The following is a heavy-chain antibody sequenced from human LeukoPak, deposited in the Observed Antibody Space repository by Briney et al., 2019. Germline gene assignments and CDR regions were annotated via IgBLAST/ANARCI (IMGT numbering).Heavy chain of an antibody. D-gene: IGHD1-26*01. V-gene: IGHV4-59*01. CDR2: IYYSGST. J-gene: IGHJ6*02. CDR3: ARDIWVGAGFYYYGMDV. Sequence: PSETLSLTCTVSGGSISSYYWSWLRQPPGKGLEWIGYIYYSGSTKYNPSLKSRVTISVDTSKNQFSLKLSSVTAADTAVYYCARDIWVGAGFYYYGMDVWGQGTTVTVSS. CDR1: GGSISSYY.